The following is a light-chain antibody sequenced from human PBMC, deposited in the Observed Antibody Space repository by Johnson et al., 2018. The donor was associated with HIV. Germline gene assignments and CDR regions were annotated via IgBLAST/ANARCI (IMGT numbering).Light chain of an antibody. CDR1: SSTIGNNY. CDR2: KNN. Sequence: QSVLTQPPSVSAAPGQKVTISCSGSSSTIGNNYVSWYQVLPGTAPKLLIYKNNERPSGIPDRFSGSKSGTSATLGITGLQTGDEAEYYCATWDASRSGGGVFGTGIKVTVL. J-gene: IGLJ1*01. V-gene: IGLV1-51*02. CDR3: ATWDASRSGGGV.